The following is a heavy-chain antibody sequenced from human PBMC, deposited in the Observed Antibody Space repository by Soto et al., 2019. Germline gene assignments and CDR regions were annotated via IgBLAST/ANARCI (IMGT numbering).Heavy chain of an antibody. CDR1: GYSFTNFW. CDR2: IYPGDSDT. Sequence: GESLKISCKGSGYSFTNFWIGWVRQMPGRGLEWLGIIYPGDSDTRYGPSFQGQVTISADKSISTAYLQWTSLKASDTAMYYCARSVGASYAFGVWGQGTMVTVSS. CDR3: ARSVGASYAFGV. V-gene: IGHV5-51*01. D-gene: IGHD1-26*01. J-gene: IGHJ3*01.